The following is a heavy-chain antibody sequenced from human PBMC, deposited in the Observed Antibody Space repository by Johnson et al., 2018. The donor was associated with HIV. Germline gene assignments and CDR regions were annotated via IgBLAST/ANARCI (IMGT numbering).Heavy chain of an antibody. CDR2: ISWDGGST. CDR3: ARDLYDSSVGAFDI. J-gene: IGHJ3*02. CDR1: GFTFDDYA. V-gene: IGHV3-43D*03. D-gene: IGHD3-22*01. Sequence: VQLVESGGGLVKPGGSLRLSCAASGFTFDDYAMHWVRQAPGKGLEWVSLISWDGGSTYYADSVKGRFTMSRDNSKNSLYLQMNSLRAEDTALYYCARDLYDSSVGAFDIWGQGTMVTVSS.